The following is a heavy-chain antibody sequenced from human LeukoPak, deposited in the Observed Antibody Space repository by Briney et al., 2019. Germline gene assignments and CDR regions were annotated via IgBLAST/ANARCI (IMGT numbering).Heavy chain of an antibody. J-gene: IGHJ3*02. CDR2: ISNSGST. CDR3: ARPVYSSGWFNHAFDI. V-gene: IGHV4-59*08. CDR1: GGSITTNY. Sequence: SETLSLTCTVSGGSITTNYWSWIRQPPGKGLEWIGYISNSGSTNYNPSLKSRVTISIDTSKNQFSLKLSSVTAADTAVYYCARPVYSSGWFNHAFDIWGQGTMVTVSS. D-gene: IGHD6-19*01.